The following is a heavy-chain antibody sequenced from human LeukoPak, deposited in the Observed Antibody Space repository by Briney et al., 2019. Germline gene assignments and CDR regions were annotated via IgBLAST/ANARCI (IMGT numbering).Heavy chain of an antibody. V-gene: IGHV1-2*02. CDR1: GYTFTGYY. J-gene: IGHJ3*02. CDR3: ARDSPHLPHSAFDI. Sequence: ASVKVSCKASGYTFTGYYIRWVRQAPGHGLEWMGWINPNSGGTNYAQKFQGRVTMTRDTSISTAYMELTRLRSDDTAVYYCARDSPHLPHSAFDIWGQGTMVTVSS. CDR2: INPNSGGT.